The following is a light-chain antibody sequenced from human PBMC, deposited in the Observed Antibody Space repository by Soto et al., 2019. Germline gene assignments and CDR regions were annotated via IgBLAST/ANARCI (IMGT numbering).Light chain of an antibody. V-gene: IGKV2-28*01. CDR3: MQALQSLT. CDR1: QSVLHSNGYNY. J-gene: IGKJ5*01. Sequence: DTVMTHSPLSLPVTPGQPASIYCRSSQSVLHSNGYNYLHWYLQKPGQSPQLLIYSGSNRASGVPDRFSGSGSGTDFTLKINRVDAEDVGSYYCMQALQSLTFGPGTRLEIK. CDR2: SGS.